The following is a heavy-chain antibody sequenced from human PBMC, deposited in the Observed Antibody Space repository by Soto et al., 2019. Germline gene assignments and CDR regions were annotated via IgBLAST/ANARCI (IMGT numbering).Heavy chain of an antibody. J-gene: IGHJ6*02. CDR1: GGSISSGPYS. CDR2: FRYNENT. D-gene: IGHD2-2*01. CDR3: ARLGGYCSSTGCYGYYALDV. Sequence: SETLSLTCTVSGGSISSGPYSWGWIRQTPGEGLEWIGTFRYNENTYYNPSLESRVTISVDTSKNHFSLKVTSATVADTAVYYCARLGGYCSSTGCYGYYALDVWGPGTTVTVSS. V-gene: IGHV4-39*02.